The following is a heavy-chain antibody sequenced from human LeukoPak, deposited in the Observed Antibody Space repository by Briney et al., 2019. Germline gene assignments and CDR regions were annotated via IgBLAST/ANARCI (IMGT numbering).Heavy chain of an antibody. Sequence: SVKVSCKASGGTFSSYAISWVRQAPGQGLEWMGGIIPIFGTANYAQKFQGRVTITTDESTSTAYMELSSLRSEDTAVYYCARGYCSSTSCYKSYYYMDVWGKGTTVTVSS. CDR3: ARGYCSSTSCYKSYYYMDV. V-gene: IGHV1-69*05. J-gene: IGHJ6*03. D-gene: IGHD2-2*02. CDR1: GGTFSSYA. CDR2: IIPIFGTA.